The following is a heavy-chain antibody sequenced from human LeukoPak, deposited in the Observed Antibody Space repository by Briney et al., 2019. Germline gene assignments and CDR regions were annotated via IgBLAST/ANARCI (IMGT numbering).Heavy chain of an antibody. J-gene: IGHJ3*01. Sequence: PGGSLRLSCAASGFSFSSYAMSWVRQAPGKGLEWVSGLTNSGGQTYYADAVKGRFTISRDNSKKKVYLQMGSLGVDDTAIYYCAKGKINHDGAFDVWGQGTRVTVSS. CDR1: GFSFSSYA. CDR3: AKGKINHDGAFDV. D-gene: IGHD1-14*01. CDR2: LTNSGGQT. V-gene: IGHV3-23*01.